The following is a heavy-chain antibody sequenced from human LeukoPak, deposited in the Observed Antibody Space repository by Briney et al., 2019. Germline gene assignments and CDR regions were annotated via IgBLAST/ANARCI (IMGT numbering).Heavy chain of an antibody. CDR1: GFTISSYG. D-gene: IGHD5-12*01. V-gene: IGHV3-23*01. CDR3: AKDQKPDSGYDIDY. Sequence: GGSLRLSCAASGFTISSYGMNWVRQAPRKGLEWVSVIFGSGDTTNYADSVKGRLTISRDRSKNTLYLEMHSLRADDTAVYYCAKDQKPDSGYDIDYWGQGTLVIVSS. J-gene: IGHJ4*02. CDR2: IFGSGDTT.